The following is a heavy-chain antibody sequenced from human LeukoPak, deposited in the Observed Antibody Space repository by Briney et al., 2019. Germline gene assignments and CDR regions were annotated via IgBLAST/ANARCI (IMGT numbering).Heavy chain of an antibody. CDR2: IKQDGSEK. CDR1: GFTFSSYW. V-gene: IGHV3-7*01. CDR3: ARERWNYYYYMGV. D-gene: IGHD2-15*01. Sequence: GGSLRLSCAASGFTFSSYWMSWVRQAPGKGLEWVANIKQDGSEKYYVDSVKGRFTISRDNAKNSLYLQMNSLRAEDTAVYYCARERWNYYYYMGVWGKGTTVTISS. J-gene: IGHJ6*03.